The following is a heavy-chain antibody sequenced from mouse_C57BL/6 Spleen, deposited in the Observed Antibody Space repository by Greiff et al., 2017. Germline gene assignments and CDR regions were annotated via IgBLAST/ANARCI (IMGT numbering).Heavy chain of an antibody. V-gene: IGHV1-15*01. Sequence: VQLQQSGAELVRPGASVTLSCKASGYTFTDYEMHWVKQTPVHGLEWIGAIDPETGGTAYNQKFKGKAILTADKSSSTAYMELRSLTSEDSAVYYCTYLYYGNFQRYFDVWGTGTTVTVSS. J-gene: IGHJ1*03. CDR2: IDPETGGT. D-gene: IGHD2-1*01. CDR1: GYTFTDYE. CDR3: TYLYYGNFQRYFDV.